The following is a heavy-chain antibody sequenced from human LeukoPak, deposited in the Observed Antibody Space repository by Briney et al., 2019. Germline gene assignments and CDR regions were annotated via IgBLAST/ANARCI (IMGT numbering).Heavy chain of an antibody. CDR3: ARVTGYRIEDYFDY. J-gene: IGHJ4*02. CDR1: GGSISSYY. D-gene: IGHD6-13*01. CDR2: IYYSGST. Sequence: SETLSLTCTVSGGSISSYYWSWIRQPPGKGLEWIGYIYYSGSTNYNPSLKSRVTISVDTSKNQFSLKLRSVTAADTAVYYCARVTGYRIEDYFDYWGQGTLVNVSS. V-gene: IGHV4-59*01.